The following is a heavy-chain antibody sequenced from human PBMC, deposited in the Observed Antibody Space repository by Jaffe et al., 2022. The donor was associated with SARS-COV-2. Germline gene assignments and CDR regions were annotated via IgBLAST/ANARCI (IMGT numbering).Heavy chain of an antibody. Sequence: QVQLVESGGGVVQPGRSLRLSCAASGFTFSSYAMHWVRQAPGKGLEWVAVISYDGSNKYYADSVKGRFTISRDNSKNTLYLQMNSLRAEDTAVYYCARVGTTRHGDYAPLYWYFDLWGRGTLVTVSS. CDR1: GFTFSSYA. D-gene: IGHD4-17*01. CDR2: ISYDGSNK. CDR3: ARVGTTRHGDYAPLYWYFDL. J-gene: IGHJ2*01. V-gene: IGHV3-30-3*01.